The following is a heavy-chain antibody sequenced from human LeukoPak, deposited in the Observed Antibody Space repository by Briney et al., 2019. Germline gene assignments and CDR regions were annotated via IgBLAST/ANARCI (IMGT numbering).Heavy chain of an antibody. J-gene: IGHJ5*02. CDR2: INHSGSN. D-gene: IGHD6-19*01. CDR3: ARINSSGSVRGWFDL. Sequence: SETLSLTCAVYGGSFSGYYWSWIRQPPGKGLEWIGEINHSGSNNYSASLKSRVTISVDTCKNQFSVKLSSVTAADTAVYYCARINSSGSVRGWFDLWGQGTLVTVFS. CDR1: GGSFSGYY. V-gene: IGHV4-34*01.